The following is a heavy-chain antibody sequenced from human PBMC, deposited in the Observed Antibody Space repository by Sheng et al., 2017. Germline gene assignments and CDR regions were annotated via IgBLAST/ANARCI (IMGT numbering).Heavy chain of an antibody. V-gene: IGHV4-38-2*02. CDR1: GYSISSGYY. D-gene: IGHD1-26*01. CDR2: IYHSGST. J-gene: IGHJ4*02. Sequence: QVQLQESGPGLVKPSETLSLTCTVSGYSISSGYYWGWIRQPPGKGLEWIGSIYHSGSTYYNPSLKSRVTISVDTSKNQFSLKLSSVTAADTAVYYCAREDSGSYYDHDYWGQGNAGHRLL. CDR3: AREDSGSYYDHDY.